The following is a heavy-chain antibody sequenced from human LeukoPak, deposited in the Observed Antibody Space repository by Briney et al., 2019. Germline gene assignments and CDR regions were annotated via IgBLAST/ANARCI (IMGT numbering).Heavy chain of an antibody. J-gene: IGHJ6*04. V-gene: IGHV3-13*01. Sequence: GGSLRLSCAASGFTFSSYDMHWVRQATGKGLEWVSAIGTAGDTYYPGSVKGRFTISRENAKNSLYLQMNSLRAGDTAVYYCARDRSGSGRNGMDVWGKGTTVTVSS. CDR1: GFTFSSYD. CDR2: IGTAGDT. D-gene: IGHD3-10*01. CDR3: ARDRSGSGRNGMDV.